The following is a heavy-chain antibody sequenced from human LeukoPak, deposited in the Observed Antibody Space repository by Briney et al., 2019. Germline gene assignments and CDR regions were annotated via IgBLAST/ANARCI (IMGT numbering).Heavy chain of an antibody. D-gene: IGHD3-10*01. CDR3: ARDWAGGSTLVRGDRFDY. J-gene: IGHJ4*02. Sequence: ASVKVSCKASGYTFTGYYMHWVRQAPGQGLEWMGWINPNSGGTNYAQKFQGRVTMTRDTSISTVYMDLRTLRSEDTAVYFCARDWAGGSTLVRGDRFDYWGQGTLVTVSS. CDR2: INPNSGGT. CDR1: GYTFTGYY. V-gene: IGHV1-2*02.